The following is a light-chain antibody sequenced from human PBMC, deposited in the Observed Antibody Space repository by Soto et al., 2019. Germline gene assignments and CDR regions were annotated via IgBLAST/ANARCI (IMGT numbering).Light chain of an antibody. CDR3: QQYQT. CDR1: QGISSW. Sequence: DIPMTQSPSSLSASVGDIVTLTCRGSQGISSWLAWYQQKPGKAPRLLIYKASSLASGFPARFSGSGSGTEFTLTISSLQPDDFATYYCQQYQTFGQGTRVEIK. CDR2: KAS. V-gene: IGKV1-5*03. J-gene: IGKJ1*01.